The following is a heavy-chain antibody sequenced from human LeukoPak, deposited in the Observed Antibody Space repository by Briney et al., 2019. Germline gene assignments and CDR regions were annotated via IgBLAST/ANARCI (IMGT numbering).Heavy chain of an antibody. CDR2: ISGSGGST. CDR1: GFTFTNYA. CDR3: ASNLAVAGLRAFDI. V-gene: IGHV3-23*01. D-gene: IGHD6-19*01. Sequence: GGSLRLSCAASGFTFTNYAMTWVRQAPGKGLEWVSTISGSGGSTYYADSVKGRFTISRDNSKNTLYLQMNSLRAEDTAVYYCASNLAVAGLRAFDIWGQGTMVTVSS. J-gene: IGHJ3*02.